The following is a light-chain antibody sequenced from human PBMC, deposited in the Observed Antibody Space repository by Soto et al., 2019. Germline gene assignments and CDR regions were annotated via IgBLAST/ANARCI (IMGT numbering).Light chain of an antibody. Sequence: QSVLTQPPSASETPGQRVTISYSGSSSNIGSNYVYWYQQLPGTAPKLLIYRNNQRPSGVPDRFSGSKSGTSASLAISGLRSEDEADYYCAAWDDSLRVVFGGGTKLTVL. CDR2: RNN. J-gene: IGLJ2*01. CDR3: AAWDDSLRVV. CDR1: SSNIGSNY. V-gene: IGLV1-47*01.